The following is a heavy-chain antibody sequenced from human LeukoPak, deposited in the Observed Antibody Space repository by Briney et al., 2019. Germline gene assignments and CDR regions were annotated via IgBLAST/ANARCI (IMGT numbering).Heavy chain of an antibody. V-gene: IGHV4-59*01. Sequence: SETLSLTCTVSGGSISSYYWSWIRQPPGKGLEWIGYIYYSGSTNYNPSLKSRVTISVDTSKNQFPLKLSSVTAADTAVYYCARAVPSYDSSGYYPLWGQGTLVTVSS. D-gene: IGHD3-22*01. CDR3: ARAVPSYDSSGYYPL. J-gene: IGHJ4*02. CDR1: GGSISSYY. CDR2: IYYSGST.